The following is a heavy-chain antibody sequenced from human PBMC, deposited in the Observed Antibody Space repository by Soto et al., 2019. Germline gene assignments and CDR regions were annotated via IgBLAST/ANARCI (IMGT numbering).Heavy chain of an antibody. CDR3: AKDPQPNGYSYGFDY. CDR2: ISGSGGST. J-gene: IGHJ4*02. V-gene: IGHV3-23*01. Sequence: GGSLRLSCAASGFTFSSYAMSGVRQSPGKGLEWVSAISGSGGSTYYADSVKARSTISRDNSKNTLYLQMNSRRAEAPAVYYCAKDPQPNGYSYGFDYWGQGTLVTVSS. CDR1: GFTFSSYA. D-gene: IGHD5-18*01.